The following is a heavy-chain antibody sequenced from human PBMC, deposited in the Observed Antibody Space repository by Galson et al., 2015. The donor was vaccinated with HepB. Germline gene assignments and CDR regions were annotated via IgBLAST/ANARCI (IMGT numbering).Heavy chain of an antibody. D-gene: IGHD3-3*01. CDR3: ARGRIRFFALDP. CDR1: GFTFSSYW. Sequence: SLRLSCAASGFTFSSYWMHWVRQAPGKGLVWVSRINSDGSSTSYADSVKGRFTISRDNAKNTLYLQMNSLRAEDTAVYYCARGRIRFFALDPWGQGTLVTVSS. J-gene: IGHJ5*02. V-gene: IGHV3-74*01. CDR2: INSDGSST.